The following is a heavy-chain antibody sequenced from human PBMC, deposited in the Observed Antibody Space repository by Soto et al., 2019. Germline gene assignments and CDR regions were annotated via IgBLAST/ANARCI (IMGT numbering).Heavy chain of an antibody. V-gene: IGHV3-11*06. J-gene: IGHJ5*02. CDR3: ARDQGWSSSGWLGWFDP. Sequence: QVQLVESGGGLVKPGGSLRLSCAASGFTFSDYYMSWIRQAPGKGLEWVSYISSSSSYTNYADSVKGRFTISRDNAKNSLYLQMNSLRAEDTAVYYCARDQGWSSSGWLGWFDPWGQGTLVTVSS. D-gene: IGHD6-19*01. CDR2: ISSSSSYT. CDR1: GFTFSDYY.